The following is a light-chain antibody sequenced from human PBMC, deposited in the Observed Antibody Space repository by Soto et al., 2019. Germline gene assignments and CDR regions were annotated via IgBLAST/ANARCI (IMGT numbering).Light chain of an antibody. CDR1: QSVSSSY. J-gene: IGKJ5*01. Sequence: EIVLTQSPGTLSLSPGERATLSCRASQSVSSSYLAWYQQKPGQAPRLLIYGASSRATDIPDRFSGSGSGTDFTLTISRLEPEDFAVYYCQQYYGSPGITFGQGTRLDIK. CDR3: QQYYGSPGIT. CDR2: GAS. V-gene: IGKV3-20*01.